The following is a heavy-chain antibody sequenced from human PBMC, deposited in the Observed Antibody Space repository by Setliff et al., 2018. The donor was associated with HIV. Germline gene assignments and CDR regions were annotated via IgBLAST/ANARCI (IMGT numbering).Heavy chain of an antibody. CDR1: GGSFNGYS. D-gene: IGHD3-10*01. CDR2: IHHSGST. Sequence: SETLSLTCAVYGGSFNGYSWTWIRQPPGKGLEWIGEIHHSGSTNYSPSLKSRVTISLDTSQNQFSLKLSSVTAADTAIYYCARVRRFGEFSPNYYGMDVWGQGTTVTVSS. J-gene: IGHJ6*02. V-gene: IGHV4-34*01. CDR3: ARVRRFGEFSPNYYGMDV.